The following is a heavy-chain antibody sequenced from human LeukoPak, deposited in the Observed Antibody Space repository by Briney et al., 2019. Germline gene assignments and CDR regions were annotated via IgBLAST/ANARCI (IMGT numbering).Heavy chain of an antibody. CDR3: ARAVGVGYCTNGVCYTLNGLGEFDY. D-gene: IGHD2-8*01. J-gene: IGHJ4*02. CDR1: GGSFSGYY. Sequence: SETLSLTCAVYGGSFSGYYWSWIRQPPGKGLEWIGEINHSGSTNYNPSLKSRVTISVDTSKNQFSLKLSSVTAADTAVYYCARAVGVGYCTNGVCYTLNGLGEFDYWGQGTLVTVSS. CDR2: INHSGST. V-gene: IGHV4-34*01.